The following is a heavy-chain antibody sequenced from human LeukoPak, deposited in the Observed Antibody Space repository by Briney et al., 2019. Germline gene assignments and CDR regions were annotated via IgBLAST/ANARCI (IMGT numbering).Heavy chain of an antibody. D-gene: IGHD6-13*01. J-gene: IGHJ4*02. CDR3: AKSMGRSGWYGGY. V-gene: IGHV3-23*01. CDR1: VFTIGGFA. Sequence: GGSLRLSCAASVFTIGGFAMTWVRQAPGKGLEWVSGISDSGGSTYYADYVKGRFTISRDNYKNTVYMQMNSLRAEDTAIYYCAKSMGRSGWYGGYWGQGTLVTVSS. CDR2: ISDSGGST.